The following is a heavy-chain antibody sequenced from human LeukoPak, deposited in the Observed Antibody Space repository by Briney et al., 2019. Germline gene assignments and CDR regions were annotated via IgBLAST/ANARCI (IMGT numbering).Heavy chain of an antibody. Sequence: SETLSLTCTVSGGSISSYYWSWIRQPPGKGLEWIGYIYYSGSTNYNPSLKSRVTISVDTSKNQFSLKLSSVTAADTAVYYCARLGTVDTAMVYYFDYWGQGTLVTVSS. J-gene: IGHJ4*02. CDR1: GGSISSYY. V-gene: IGHV4-59*08. CDR3: ARLGTVDTAMVYYFDY. CDR2: IYYSGST. D-gene: IGHD5-18*01.